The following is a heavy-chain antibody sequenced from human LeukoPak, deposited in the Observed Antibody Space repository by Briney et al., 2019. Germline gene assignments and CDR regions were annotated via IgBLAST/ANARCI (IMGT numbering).Heavy chain of an antibody. V-gene: IGHV3-7*04. CDR2: IKQDGSEK. Sequence: PGGSLRLSCAASGFTFSSYWMSWVRQAPGKGLEWVANIKQDGSEKYYVDSVKGRFTISRDNAKNSLYLQMNSLRAEDTAVYYCARGVKWLRLRFRGIWGREYYFDYWGQGTLVTVSS. CDR1: GFTFSSYW. CDR3: ARGVKWLRLRFRGIWGREYYFDY. J-gene: IGHJ4*02. D-gene: IGHD5-12*01.